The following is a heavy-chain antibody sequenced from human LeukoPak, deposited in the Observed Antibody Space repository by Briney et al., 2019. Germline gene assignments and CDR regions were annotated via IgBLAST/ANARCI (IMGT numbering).Heavy chain of an antibody. CDR3: ARAPAVVPAIAIDGFDI. D-gene: IGHD2-21*02. V-gene: IGHV3-9*01. CDR2: ISWNSGSI. J-gene: IGHJ3*02. Sequence: GGSLRLSCAASGFTFDDYAMHWVRQAPGKGLEWVSGISWNSGSIGYADSVKGRFTISRDNAKNSLYLQMNSLRAEDTALYYCARAPAVVPAIAIDGFDIWGHGTLVTVSS. CDR1: GFTFDDYA.